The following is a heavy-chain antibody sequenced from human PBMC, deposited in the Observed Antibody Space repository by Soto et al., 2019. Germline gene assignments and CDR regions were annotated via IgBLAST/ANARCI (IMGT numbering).Heavy chain of an antibody. CDR3: ARVRCSGGSCYSGWFDP. CDR2: IYYSGST. CDR1: GGSISSYY. J-gene: IGHJ5*02. D-gene: IGHD2-15*01. Sequence: QVQLQESGPGLVKPSETLSLTCTVSGGSISSYYWSWIRQPPGKGLEWIGYIYYSGSTNYNPSLTSRVTISVDTSKNQFSLKLSSVTAADTAVYYCARVRCSGGSCYSGWFDPWGQGTLVTVSS. V-gene: IGHV4-59*01.